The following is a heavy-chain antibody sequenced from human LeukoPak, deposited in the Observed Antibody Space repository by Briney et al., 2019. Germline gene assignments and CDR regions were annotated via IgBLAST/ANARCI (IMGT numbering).Heavy chain of an antibody. D-gene: IGHD3-10*01. CDR3: ARDNYGHDC. CDR1: GFTFSSYA. V-gene: IGHV3-64*01. J-gene: IGHJ4*02. Sequence: GGSLRLSCAASGFTFSSYAMQWVRQAPGKGLEYVSGITSNGGGTYYANSVKGRFTISRDNSKNTLYLQMGSLRAEDTAVYYCARDNYGHDCWGQGTLVTVSS. CDR2: ITSNGGGT.